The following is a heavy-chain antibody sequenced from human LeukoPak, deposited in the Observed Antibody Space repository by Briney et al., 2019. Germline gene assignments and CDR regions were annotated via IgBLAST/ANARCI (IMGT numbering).Heavy chain of an antibody. J-gene: IGHJ4*02. D-gene: IGHD6-6*01. CDR1: GGSISSSSYY. CDR2: IYHSGST. CDR3: ARGVARSSKFHFSYYFDY. Sequence: SETLSLTCTVSGGSISSSSYYWGWIRQPPGKGLEWIGSIYHSGSTYYNPSLKSRVAISVDTSKNQFSLKLSSVTAADTAVYYCARGVARSSKFHFSYYFDYWGQGTLVTVSS. V-gene: IGHV4-39*07.